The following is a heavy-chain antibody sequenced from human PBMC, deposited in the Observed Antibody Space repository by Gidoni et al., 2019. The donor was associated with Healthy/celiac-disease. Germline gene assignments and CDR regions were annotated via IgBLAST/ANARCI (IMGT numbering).Heavy chain of an antibody. V-gene: IGHV4-39*01. D-gene: IGHD4-17*01. CDR2: IYYSGST. CDR1: GCSISSSSYY. CDR3: ARRGLRSPVDY. J-gene: IGHJ4*02. Sequence: QLQLQESGPGLVKPSETLSLTCTVSGCSISSSSYYWGWIRQPPGKGLEWIGSIYYSGSTYYNPSLKSRVTISVDTSKNQFSLKLSSVTAADTAVYYCARRGLRSPVDYWGQGTLVTVSS.